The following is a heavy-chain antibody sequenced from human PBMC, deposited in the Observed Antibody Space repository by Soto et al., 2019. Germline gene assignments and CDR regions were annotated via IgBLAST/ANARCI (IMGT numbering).Heavy chain of an antibody. CDR1: GVAFSTCA. V-gene: IGHV3-23*01. CDR3: AKAIVVVISTGFYFDY. J-gene: IGHJ4*02. D-gene: IGHD3-22*01. CDR2: ISGNSGST. Sequence: GSLRLSCAASGVAFSTCAMSYDCQTPGKGLEWVSGISGNSGSTYYADFVKGRFTISRDNSKNTLYLQMNSLRAEDTAVYYCAKAIVVVISTGFYFDYWGQGTLVTVSS.